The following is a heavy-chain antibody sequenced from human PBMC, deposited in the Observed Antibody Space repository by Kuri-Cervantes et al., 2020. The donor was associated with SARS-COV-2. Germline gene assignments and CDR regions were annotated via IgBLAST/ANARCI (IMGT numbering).Heavy chain of an antibody. V-gene: IGHV4-34*01. CDR3: ARGPGLYSRKAYGMDV. Sequence: ETLSLTCTVSGGSISSYYWSWIRQPPGKGLEWIGEINHSGSTNYNPSLKSRVTISVDTSKNQFSLKLSSVTAADTAVYYCARGPGLYSRKAYGMDVWGQGTTVTVSS. CDR1: GGSISSYY. J-gene: IGHJ6*02. CDR2: INHSGST. D-gene: IGHD3-16*02.